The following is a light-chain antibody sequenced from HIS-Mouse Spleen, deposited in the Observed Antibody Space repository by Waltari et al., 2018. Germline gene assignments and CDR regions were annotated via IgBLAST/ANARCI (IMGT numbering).Light chain of an antibody. J-gene: IGLJ2*01. CDR3: CSYAGSSTYVV. CDR1: SSDVGSYTL. Sequence: QSALTQPASVSGSPGQSITISCTGTSSDVGSYTLVSRYQQHPGKAPKLMIYEGSKRPSGVSNRFSGSKSGNTASLTISGLQAEDEADYYCCSYAGSSTYVVFGGGTKLTVL. V-gene: IGLV2-23*01. CDR2: EGS.